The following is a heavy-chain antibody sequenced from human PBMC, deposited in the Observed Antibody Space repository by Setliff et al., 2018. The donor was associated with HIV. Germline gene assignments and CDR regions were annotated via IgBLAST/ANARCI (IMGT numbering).Heavy chain of an antibody. Sequence: PGGSLRLSCTASGFTFSSYSMNWFRQDPEKGLDWLSYIRANNGNTQYADSVKGRFTISRDNAKNALFLQMNSLRAEDTAVYYCARDDKFAFDYWGLGTLVTVSS. J-gene: IGHJ4*02. D-gene: IGHD3-10*01. CDR2: IRANNGNT. CDR1: GFTFSSYS. V-gene: IGHV3-48*01. CDR3: ARDDKFAFDY.